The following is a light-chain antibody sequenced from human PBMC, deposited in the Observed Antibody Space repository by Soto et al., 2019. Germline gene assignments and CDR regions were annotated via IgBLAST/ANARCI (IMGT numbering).Light chain of an antibody. Sequence: QSALTQPPSASGTPGQRVTISCSGSSSNIGSNTVNWYQQLPGTAPKLLIYSNNQRPSGVPARFSGSKSGTSASLAISGLQSADEADYYCAAWDDSLNAVVFGGGTQLTVL. CDR2: SNN. CDR3: AAWDDSLNAVV. J-gene: IGLJ2*01. CDR1: SSNIGSNT. V-gene: IGLV1-44*01.